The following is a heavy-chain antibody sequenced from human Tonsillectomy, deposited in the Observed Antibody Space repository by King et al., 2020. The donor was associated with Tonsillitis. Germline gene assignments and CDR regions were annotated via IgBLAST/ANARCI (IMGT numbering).Heavy chain of an antibody. Sequence: VQLVESGGGLVQPGGSLRLSCAASGFTFSSYWMHWVRQAPGKGLVWVSCINSDGSSTSYADSVKGRFTISRDNAKNTLYLQMNSLRAEDTAVYYCARRTYCSSTSCRYYYYYMDVWGKGTTVTVSS. CDR2: INSDGSST. D-gene: IGHD2-2*01. V-gene: IGHV3-74*01. CDR3: ARRTYCSSTSCRYYYYYMDV. J-gene: IGHJ6*03. CDR1: GFTFSSYW.